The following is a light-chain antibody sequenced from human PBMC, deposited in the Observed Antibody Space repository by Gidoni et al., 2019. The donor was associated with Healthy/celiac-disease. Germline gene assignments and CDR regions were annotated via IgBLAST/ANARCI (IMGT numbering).Light chain of an antibody. CDR2: DAS. CDR1: QGISSA. V-gene: IGKV1-13*02. CDR3: QQFNSYLCS. Sequence: AIQLTQSPSSLSASVGDRVTITCLASQGISSALAWYQQKPGKAPKLLIYDASSLESGVPSRFSGSGSGTDFTLTISSLQTEDFATYYCQQFNSYLCSFGQGTKLEIK. J-gene: IGKJ2*04.